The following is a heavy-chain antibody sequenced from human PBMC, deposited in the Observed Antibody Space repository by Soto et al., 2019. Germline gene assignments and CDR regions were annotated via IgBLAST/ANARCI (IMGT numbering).Heavy chain of an antibody. CDR2: ISYDGSNK. D-gene: IGHD1-7*01. CDR3: AKDGYNWNYVGYYYYYYYMDV. V-gene: IGHV3-30*18. Sequence: GGSLRLSCAASGFTFSSYSMNWVRQAPGKGLEWVAVISYDGSNKYYADSVKGRFTISRDNSKNTLYLQMNSLRAEDTAVYYCAKDGYNWNYVGYYYYYYYMDVWGKGTTVTVSS. J-gene: IGHJ6*03. CDR1: GFTFSSYS.